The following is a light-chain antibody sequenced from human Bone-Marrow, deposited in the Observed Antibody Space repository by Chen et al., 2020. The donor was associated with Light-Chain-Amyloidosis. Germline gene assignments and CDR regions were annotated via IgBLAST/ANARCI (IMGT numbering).Light chain of an antibody. CDR3: QQYGTSPLT. J-gene: IGKJ4*01. Sequence: EIVLTQSPGTLSLSPGEGANLSCTASQTISSNYLTWYQQQFGQAPRLLIYGSSSRATGIPDRVTGSGSGTDFTLTINRLEPEDFAMYYCQQYGTSPLTFGGGTKVEIK. CDR2: GSS. CDR1: QTISSNY. V-gene: IGKV3-20*01.